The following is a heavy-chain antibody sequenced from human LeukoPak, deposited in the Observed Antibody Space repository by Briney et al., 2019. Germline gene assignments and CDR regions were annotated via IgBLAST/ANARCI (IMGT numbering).Heavy chain of an antibody. CDR2: FDPEDGET. CDR1: GYTLTELS. CDR3: ATGWRLTGYFDY. J-gene: IGHJ4*02. Sequence: ASVTVSCTVSGYTLTELSMHWVRQAPGKGLEWMGGFDPEDGETTYAQKFQGRVTMTEDTSTDTAYMELSSLRSEDTAVYYCATGWRLTGYFDYWGQGTLVTVSS. D-gene: IGHD3-9*01. V-gene: IGHV1-24*01.